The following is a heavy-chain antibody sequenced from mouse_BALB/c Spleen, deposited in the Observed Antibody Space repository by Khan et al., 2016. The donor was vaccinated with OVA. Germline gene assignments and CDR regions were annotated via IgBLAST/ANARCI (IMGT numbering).Heavy chain of an antibody. Sequence: EVQLQESGPGLVKPSQSLSLTCTVTGYSITSNYAWNWIRQFPGNKLEWMGYISYSGSTNYNPSLKSRISITRDTSKNQCFLQWNSVTPEDTATYYCARGNYYGYAMDYWGQGTSITVSA. V-gene: IGHV3-2*02. CDR3: ARGNYYGYAMDY. CDR1: GYSITSNYA. CDR2: ISYSGST. J-gene: IGHJ4*01. D-gene: IGHD1-1*01.